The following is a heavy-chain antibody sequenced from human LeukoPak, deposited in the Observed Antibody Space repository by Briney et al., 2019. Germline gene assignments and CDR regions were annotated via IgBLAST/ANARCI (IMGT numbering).Heavy chain of an antibody. Sequence: PGGSLRLSCAASGFTFISSAMSWVRQAPGEGPEWVSSISDSGGSTYNADSVKGRFTISRDNSKNTLYLQMNSLRAEDTAVYYCAKNCAGGYYYESSRYYYSDCWGQGTLVTVSS. CDR3: AKNCAGGYYYESSRYYYSDC. CDR1: GFTFISSA. D-gene: IGHD3-22*01. V-gene: IGHV3-23*01. J-gene: IGHJ4*02. CDR2: ISDSGGST.